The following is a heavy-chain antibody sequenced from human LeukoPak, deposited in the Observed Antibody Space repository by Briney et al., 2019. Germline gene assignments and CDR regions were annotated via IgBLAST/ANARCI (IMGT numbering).Heavy chain of an antibody. D-gene: IGHD6-19*01. CDR2: IYHSGST. CDR1: GGSISSGGYS. J-gene: IGHJ4*02. Sequence: KPSETLSLTCAVSGGSISSGGYSWSLIRQPPGKGLEWGVYIYHSGSTYYNPSLKSRVTISVDRSKQQFSLKLSYVTAADTAVYYCARGVGDSSGWYGNFDYWGQGTLVTVSS. V-gene: IGHV4-30-2*01. CDR3: ARGVGDSSGWYGNFDY.